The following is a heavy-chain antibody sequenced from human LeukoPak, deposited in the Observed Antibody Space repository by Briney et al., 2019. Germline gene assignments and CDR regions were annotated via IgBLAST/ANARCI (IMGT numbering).Heavy chain of an antibody. Sequence: QPGGSLRLSCAASGFTFSSYWMSWVRQAPGKGLEWVANIKQDGSEKNYVDSVKGRFTISRDNAKNSLDLQMNRLRAEDTAVYYCARGHIGMDVWGKGTTVTVSS. CDR2: IKQDGSEK. V-gene: IGHV3-7*01. D-gene: IGHD5-12*01. CDR1: GFTFSSYW. CDR3: ARGHIGMDV. J-gene: IGHJ6*04.